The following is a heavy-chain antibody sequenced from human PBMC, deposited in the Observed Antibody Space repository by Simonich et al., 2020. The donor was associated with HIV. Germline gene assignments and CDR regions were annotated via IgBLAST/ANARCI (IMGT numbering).Heavy chain of an antibody. CDR3: ARHDGLTGEWSFDY. CDR1: GGSIYRSSYY. J-gene: IGHJ4*02. Sequence: QLQLQESGPGLVKPSETLSLTCTVSGGSIYRSSYYWGWIRQPPGKGLEWIGEINHSGSTNYNPSLKSRVTISVDTFKNQFSLKLSSVTAADTAVYYCARHDGLTGEWSFDYWGQGTLVTVSS. CDR2: INHSGST. D-gene: IGHD7-27*01. V-gene: IGHV4-39*01.